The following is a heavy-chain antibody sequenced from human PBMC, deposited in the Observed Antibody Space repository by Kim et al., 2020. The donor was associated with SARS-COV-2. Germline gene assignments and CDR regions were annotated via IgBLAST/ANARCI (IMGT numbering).Heavy chain of an antibody. CDR3: ARVSINYSPPDY. D-gene: IGHD1-7*01. J-gene: IGHJ4*02. CDR1: GFTFSDHY. Sequence: GGSLRLSCAASGFTFSDHYMDWVRQAPGKGLEWVGRIRNKANSYTTEYSVGVRVRFTISRDESKKSLYMEMNSLETEDSDVYYCARVSINYSPPDYWGQGTLVTVSS. CDR2: IRNKANSYTT. V-gene: IGHV3-72*01.